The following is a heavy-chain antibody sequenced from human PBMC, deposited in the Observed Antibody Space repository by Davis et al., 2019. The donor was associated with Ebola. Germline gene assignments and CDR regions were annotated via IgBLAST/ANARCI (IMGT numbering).Heavy chain of an antibody. CDR2: IYYSGST. V-gene: IGHV4-59*01. J-gene: IGHJ6*02. CDR1: GSSISSYY. D-gene: IGHD5-18*01. CDR3: ARAVRGYSYGTYYYDGMDV. Sequence: SETLSLTCTVSGSSISSYYWSWIRQPPGKGLEWIGYIYYSGSTNYNPSLKSRVTISVDTSKNQFSLKLSSVTAADTAVYYCARAVRGYSYGTYYYDGMDVWGQGTTVTVSS.